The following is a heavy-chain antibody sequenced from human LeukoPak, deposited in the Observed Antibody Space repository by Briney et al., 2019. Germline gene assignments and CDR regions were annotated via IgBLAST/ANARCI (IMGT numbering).Heavy chain of an antibody. CDR2: MNPNSGRR. CDR1: GYTFSNYE. Sequence: GASVKVSCKASGYTFSNYEINWVRQAPGQGLEWMGWMNPNSGRRVYAQKFQGRVTMTRNSSINTAYMELTSLRSDDTAVYYCARGLRSDYWGQGTLVTVSS. V-gene: IGHV1-8*01. D-gene: IGHD3-16*02. CDR3: ARGLRSDY. J-gene: IGHJ4*02.